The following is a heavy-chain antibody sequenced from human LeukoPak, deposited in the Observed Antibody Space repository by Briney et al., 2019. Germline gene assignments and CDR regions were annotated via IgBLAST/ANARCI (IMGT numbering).Heavy chain of an antibody. D-gene: IGHD3-10*01. CDR3: TRALWSGPVYYGMDV. CDR2: ISHDGTIE. V-gene: IGHV3-30*04. Sequence: GGSLRLSCVASGFIFSSCAMYWVRQAPGKGLEWVAVISHDGTIEYYTDSVKGRFTISRDNSKNRLYLQMNSLRAEDTAVYYCTRALWSGPVYYGMDVWGQGTTVTVSS. J-gene: IGHJ6*02. CDR1: GFIFSSCA.